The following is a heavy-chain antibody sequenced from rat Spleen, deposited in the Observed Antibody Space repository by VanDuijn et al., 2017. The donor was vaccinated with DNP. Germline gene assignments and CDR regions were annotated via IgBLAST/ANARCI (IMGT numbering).Heavy chain of an antibody. Sequence: EVQLVESGGGLVQPGNSLKLSCAASGFIFSDYYMAWVRQAPTKGLEWVAYIRFDGGSTYYGDSVKGRFTISRDNAKNTLYLQMNSQKSEDTATYYCARGSTSIYWYFDFWGPGTMVTVSS. CDR1: GFIFSDYY. CDR3: ARGSTSIYWYFDF. D-gene: IGHD3-1*01. V-gene: IGHV5-22*01. J-gene: IGHJ1*01. CDR2: IRFDGGST.